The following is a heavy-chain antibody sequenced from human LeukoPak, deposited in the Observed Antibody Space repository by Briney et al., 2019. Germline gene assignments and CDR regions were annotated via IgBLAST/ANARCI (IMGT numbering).Heavy chain of an antibody. D-gene: IGHD3-10*01. CDR2: LRGKANSYAA. J-gene: IGHJ6*02. Sequence: GGSLRLSCAASGFTFSGTAIHWVRQASGKGLEWIGRLRGKANSYAAAYAASLEGRFTTSRDDSKSTAYPQMNSLKTEDTAVYYCASVPGSDFLYYTMDVWGQGTTVTVSS. CDR3: ASVPGSDFLYYTMDV. V-gene: IGHV3-73*01. CDR1: GFTFSGTA.